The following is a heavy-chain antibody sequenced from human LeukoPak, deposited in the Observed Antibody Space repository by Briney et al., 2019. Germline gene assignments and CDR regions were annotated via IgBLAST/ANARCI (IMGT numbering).Heavy chain of an antibody. CDR2: IHTSGST. Sequence: SETLSLPCTVSGVPISSYYWRWIPQPAGEALEWIGRIHTSGSTKYNPSLKSRVPMSVDTSKNQFPLQLSSVTAADTAVHYCARDQYYYGSGSLYMDVWGKGTTVTISS. J-gene: IGHJ6*03. CDR1: GVPISSYY. CDR3: ARDQYYYGSGSLYMDV. V-gene: IGHV4-4*07. D-gene: IGHD3-10*01.